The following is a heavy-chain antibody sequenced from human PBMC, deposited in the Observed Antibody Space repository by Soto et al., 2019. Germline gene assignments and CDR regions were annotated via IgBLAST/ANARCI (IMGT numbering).Heavy chain of an antibody. CDR1: GFTFSIYA. CDR2: ISGSGGST. V-gene: IGHV3-23*01. CDR3: AKEDTSSGSLDY. Sequence: GSLRLSCAASGFTFSIYALSWVRQAPGKGLEWVSAISGSGGSTYYADSVKGRFTISRDNSKNTLYLQMTSLRAEDTAVYYCAKEDTSSGSLDYWGQGALVTVSS. J-gene: IGHJ4*02. D-gene: IGHD6-19*01.